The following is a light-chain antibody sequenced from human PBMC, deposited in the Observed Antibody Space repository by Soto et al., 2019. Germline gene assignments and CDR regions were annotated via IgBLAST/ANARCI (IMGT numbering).Light chain of an antibody. CDR3: SSYTSSSTYV. CDR1: GSDVGGYDY. Sequence: QSALTQPASVSGSPGQSITISCTGTGSDVGGYDYVSWYQHHPGKAPKVMIYEVTNRPSGVSNRFSGSKSGNTASLTISGLLAEDAADYYCSSYTSSSTYVFRTGTTVPVL. J-gene: IGLJ1*01. CDR2: EVT. V-gene: IGLV2-14*01.